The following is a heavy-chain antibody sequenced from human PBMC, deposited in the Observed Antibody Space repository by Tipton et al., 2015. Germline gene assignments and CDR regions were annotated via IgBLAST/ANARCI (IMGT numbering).Heavy chain of an antibody. CDR2: IFYSGTT. CDR3: AMHRLLNYDSIY. V-gene: IGHV4-39*01. D-gene: IGHD3-3*01. CDR1: GDSIFSTGHY. Sequence: LRLSCTVSGDSIFSTGHYWGWIRQPPGKALEWIGNIFYSGTTYYNPSLKSRVTISVDTSKNQFSLNLRSVTAADTAVYYCAMHRLLNYDSIYWGQGALVSVSS. J-gene: IGHJ4*02.